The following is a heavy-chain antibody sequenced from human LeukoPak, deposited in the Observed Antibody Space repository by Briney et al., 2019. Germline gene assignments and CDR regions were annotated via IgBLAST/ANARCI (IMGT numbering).Heavy chain of an antibody. Sequence: GGSLRLSCAASGFTFSSYWMSWVRQAPGKGLEWVANIKQDGSEKYYVDSVKGRFTISRDNAKNSLYLQMNSLRAEDTAVYYCARDIFSTVYDYVWGSYSHWGQGTLVTVSS. CDR2: IKQDGSEK. J-gene: IGHJ4*02. CDR1: GFTFSSYW. D-gene: IGHD3-16*01. V-gene: IGHV3-7*01. CDR3: ARDIFSTVYDYVWGSYSH.